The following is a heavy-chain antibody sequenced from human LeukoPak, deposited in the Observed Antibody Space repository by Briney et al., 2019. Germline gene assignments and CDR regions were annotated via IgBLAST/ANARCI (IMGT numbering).Heavy chain of an antibody. Sequence: GESLKISCKGSGYTFHSYWIAWVRQMPGKGLEWMGIIYPGDSDTRYSPSFQGQVTISADKSIRTAYLQWSSLKASDTAMYYCARGGYDFWSGYYRGHDYWGQGTLVTVSS. CDR2: IYPGDSDT. D-gene: IGHD3-3*01. CDR1: GYTFHSYW. V-gene: IGHV5-51*01. J-gene: IGHJ4*02. CDR3: ARGGYDFWSGYYRGHDY.